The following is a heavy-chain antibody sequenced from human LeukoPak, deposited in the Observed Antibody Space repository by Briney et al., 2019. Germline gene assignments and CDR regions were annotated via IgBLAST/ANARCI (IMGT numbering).Heavy chain of an antibody. CDR3: ARGSYYYHSSGSPQDDY. CDR2: MNPNSGNT. Sequence: ASVTVSFKGSGYTFTRYDINWVGQAPGQGGEGMGWMNPNSGNTGYAQKFQGRVTMTRNRSISTAYMELSSLRSEDTAVYYCARGSYYYHSSGSPQDDYWGQGTLVTVSS. J-gene: IGHJ4*02. V-gene: IGHV1-8*01. D-gene: IGHD3-22*01. CDR1: GYTFTRYD.